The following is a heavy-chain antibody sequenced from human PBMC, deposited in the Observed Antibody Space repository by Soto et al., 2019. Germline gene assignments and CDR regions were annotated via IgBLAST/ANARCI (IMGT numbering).Heavy chain of an antibody. J-gene: IGHJ3*02. CDR3: TTDPEGTVRGVTDAFDI. V-gene: IGHV3-15*01. Sequence: GESLKISCAASGFTFSNAWMSWVRQAPGKGLEWVGRIKSKTDGGTTDYAAPVKGRFTISRDDSKNTLYLQMNSLKTEDTAVYYCTTDPEGTVRGVTDAFDIWGQGTMVTVSS. CDR1: GFTFSNAW. D-gene: IGHD3-10*01. CDR2: IKSKTDGGTT.